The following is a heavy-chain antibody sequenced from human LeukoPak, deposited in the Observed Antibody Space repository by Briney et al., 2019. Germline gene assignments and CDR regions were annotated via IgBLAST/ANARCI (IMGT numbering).Heavy chain of an antibody. V-gene: IGHV3-7*01. Sequence: GGSLRLSCAASGFTFSRYWMNWVRQAPGKGLEWVANIKHDGSAQNYVDSVKGRFTISRDNAENSLYLQMNSLRDEDTAVYYCAKTGERDYWGRGTLVTVSS. CDR2: IKHDGSAQ. CDR1: GFTFSRYW. J-gene: IGHJ4*02. CDR3: AKTGERDY. D-gene: IGHD7-27*01.